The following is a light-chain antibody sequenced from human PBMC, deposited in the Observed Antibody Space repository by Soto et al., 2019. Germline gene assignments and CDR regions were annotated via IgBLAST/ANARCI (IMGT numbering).Light chain of an antibody. CDR1: SSDVGGYYF. V-gene: IGLV2-14*01. CDR2: EVS. Sequence: QSALTQPASVSGSPGQSITISCTGTSSDVGGYYFVSWYQQRPGKAPQLMIYEVSNWPSGVSNRFSGSKSGNTASLTISGLQAEDEADYYCTSYTSSSTYVFGTGTKLTVL. CDR3: TSYTSSSTYV. J-gene: IGLJ1*01.